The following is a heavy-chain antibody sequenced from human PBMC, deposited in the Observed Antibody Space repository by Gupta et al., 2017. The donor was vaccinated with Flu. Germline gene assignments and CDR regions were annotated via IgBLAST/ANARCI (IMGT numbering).Heavy chain of an antibody. Sequence: QVQLQESGPGLVKPSETLSLTCTVSGGSISTYYWSWIRQSPGKGLEFIGYMYYSGSANYNPSLKSRVTISVDTSKNQFFRRLNSVTAADTAVYYCARMPGGRGSYGPRPQAQYFYGMDVWGQGTTATVAS. CDR2: MYYSGSA. CDR1: GGSISTYY. V-gene: IGHV4-59*01. CDR3: ARMPGGRGSYGPRPQAQYFYGMDV. D-gene: IGHD5-18*01. J-gene: IGHJ6*02.